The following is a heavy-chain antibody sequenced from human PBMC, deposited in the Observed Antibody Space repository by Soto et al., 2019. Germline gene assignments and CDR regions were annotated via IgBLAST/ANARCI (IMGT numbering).Heavy chain of an antibody. V-gene: IGHV4-59*08. Sequence: QVQLQESGPGLMKPSETLSLTCTVSGGSISSFYWSWIRQPPGKGLEWIGYIFYSGSTNYNPSLKSRFTISVDTSKHQFSLKLSAVTAADTAVYYCARHLAVAGSFDYWGQGTLVTVSS. D-gene: IGHD6-19*01. CDR3: ARHLAVAGSFDY. J-gene: IGHJ4*02. CDR2: IFYSGST. CDR1: GGSISSFY.